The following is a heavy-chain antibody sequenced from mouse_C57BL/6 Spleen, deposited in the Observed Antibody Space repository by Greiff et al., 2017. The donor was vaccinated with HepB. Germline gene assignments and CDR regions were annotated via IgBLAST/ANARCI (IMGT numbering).Heavy chain of an antibody. CDR1: GYTFTSYW. CDR2: IDPSDSET. CDR3: ARSYYFDY. V-gene: IGHV1-52*01. Sequence: VQLKQPGAELVRPGSSVKLSCKASGYTFTSYWMHWVKQRPIQGLEWIGNIDPSDSETHYNQKFKDKATLTVDKSSSTAYMQLSSLTSEDSAVYYCARSYYFDYWGQGTTLTVSS. J-gene: IGHJ2*01.